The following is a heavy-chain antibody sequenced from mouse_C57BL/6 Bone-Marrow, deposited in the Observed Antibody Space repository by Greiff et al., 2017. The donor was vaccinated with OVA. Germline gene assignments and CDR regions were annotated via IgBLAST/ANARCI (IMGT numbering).Heavy chain of an antibody. CDR3: SSIYYYGSSLYWSFDV. CDR2: IYPYNDGT. CDR1: GYTFTSYV. J-gene: IGHJ1*03. V-gene: IGHV1-14*01. Sequence: VQLQQSGPELVKPGASVKMSCKASGYTFTSYVMHWVKQKPGQGLEWIGYIYPYNDGTKYNEKFKGKATLTSDKSSSTAYMELSSLTSEDSAVYYCSSIYYYGSSLYWSFDVWGTGTTVTVSS. D-gene: IGHD1-1*01.